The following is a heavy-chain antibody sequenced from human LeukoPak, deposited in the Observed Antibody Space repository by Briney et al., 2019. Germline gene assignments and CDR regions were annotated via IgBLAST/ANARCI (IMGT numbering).Heavy chain of an antibody. J-gene: IGHJ6*03. D-gene: IGHD2-2*01. CDR2: INHSGST. V-gene: IGHV4-34*01. Sequence: SETLSLTCAVYGGSFSGYYWSWIRQPPGKGLEWIGEINHSGSTNYNPSLKSRVTISVDTSKNQFSLKLSSVTAADTAVYYCARGVVPTTAIYYMDVWGKGTTVTISS. CDR1: GGSFSGYY. CDR3: ARGVVPTTAIYYMDV.